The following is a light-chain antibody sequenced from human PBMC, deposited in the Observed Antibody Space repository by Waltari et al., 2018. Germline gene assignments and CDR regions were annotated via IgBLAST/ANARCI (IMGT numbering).Light chain of an antibody. V-gene: IGLV3-1*01. CDR1: PLVDKF. Sequence: SYELTQPPSVSVSPGQTATIPCPAQPLVDKFVAWYQQKHGQSPVLVIYHHMKRPSGIPERFSGSNSGNTATLTISGTQVDDEADFYCQAWDTTIVVFGGGTKLTVL. CDR3: QAWDTTIVV. CDR2: HHM. J-gene: IGLJ2*01.